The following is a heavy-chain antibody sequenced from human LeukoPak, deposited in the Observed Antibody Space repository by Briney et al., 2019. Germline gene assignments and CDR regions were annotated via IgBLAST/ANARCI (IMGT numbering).Heavy chain of an antibody. D-gene: IGHD6-13*01. Sequence: SETLSLTCTVSGGSISSYYWGWIRQPPGKGLEWIGSIYYSGSTYYNPSLKSRVTISVDTSKNQFSLKLSSVTAADTAVYYCARHPPYSSSWYVGRAFDIWGQGTVVTVSS. J-gene: IGHJ3*02. V-gene: IGHV4-39*01. CDR1: GGSISSYY. CDR2: IYYSGST. CDR3: ARHPPYSSSWYVGRAFDI.